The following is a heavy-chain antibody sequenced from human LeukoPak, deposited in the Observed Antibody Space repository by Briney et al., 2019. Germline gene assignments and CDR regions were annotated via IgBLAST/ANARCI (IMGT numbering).Heavy chain of an antibody. CDR2: IIPIFGTA. CDR1: GGTFSSYA. D-gene: IGHD6-13*01. Sequence: SVKVSCKASGGTFSSYAISWVRQAPGQGLEWMGGIIPIFGTANYAQKFQGRVTITADESTSTAYMELSSLRSEDTAVYYCARGADTAAGIPYYNWYFDLWGRGTLVTVSS. J-gene: IGHJ2*01. V-gene: IGHV1-69*13. CDR3: ARGADTAAGIPYYNWYFDL.